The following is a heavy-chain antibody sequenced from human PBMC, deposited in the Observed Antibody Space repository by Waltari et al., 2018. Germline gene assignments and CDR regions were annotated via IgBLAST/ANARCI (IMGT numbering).Heavy chain of an antibody. CDR2: IYSGGST. CDR3: AKGHDSSYYFDY. J-gene: IGHJ4*02. V-gene: IGHV3-23*03. CDR1: GFTFSSYA. Sequence: EVQLLESGGGLVQPGGSLRLSCVASGFTFSSYAMSWVRQAPGKGLGWVSVIYSGGSTYYADSVKGRFTISRDNSKNTLYLQMNSLRAEDTAVYYCAKGHDSSYYFDYWGQGTLVTVSS. D-gene: IGHD3-22*01.